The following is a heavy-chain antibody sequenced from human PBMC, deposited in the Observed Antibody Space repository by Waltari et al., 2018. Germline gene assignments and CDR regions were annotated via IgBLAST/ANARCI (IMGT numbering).Heavy chain of an antibody. CDR1: GGSISSRSYY. D-gene: IGHD3-3*01. Sequence: QLPLQESGPGLVKPSETLSLTCTVPGGSISSRSYYWGWIRQPPGQGLEWIGSIYYSGSTYYNPSLKSRVTISVDTSKNQFSLKLSSVTAADTAVYYCARDVLRFLEWFDPWGQGTLVTVSS. CDR2: IYYSGST. CDR3: ARDVLRFLEWFDP. J-gene: IGHJ5*02. V-gene: IGHV4-39*07.